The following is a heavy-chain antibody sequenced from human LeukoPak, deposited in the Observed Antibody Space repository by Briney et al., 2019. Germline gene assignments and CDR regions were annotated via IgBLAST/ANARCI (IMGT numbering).Heavy chain of an antibody. J-gene: IGHJ3*02. CDR1: GGSISSSSYY. D-gene: IGHD3-16*01. Sequence: PSETLSLTCTVSGGSISSSSYYWGWIRQPPGTGLEWIGSIYYSGSTYYNPSLKSRVTISVDTSKNQFSLKLSSVTAADTAVYYCARHAPFILPADIWGQGTMVTVSS. CDR2: IYYSGST. V-gene: IGHV4-39*01. CDR3: ARHAPFILPADI.